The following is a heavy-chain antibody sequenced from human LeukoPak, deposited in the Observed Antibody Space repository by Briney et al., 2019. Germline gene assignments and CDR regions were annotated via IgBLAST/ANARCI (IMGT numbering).Heavy chain of an antibody. J-gene: IGHJ3*02. Sequence: PSETLSLTCTVSGGSITTYYWSWIRQPPGKGLEWIGYINCSGTTNYNPSLKSRVTISVDTSKNQFSLKLTSVTAADTAVYYCARPNDSGTYYRAFDIWGQGTMVTVSS. CDR1: GGSITTYY. CDR2: INCSGTT. CDR3: ARPNDSGTYYRAFDI. D-gene: IGHD3-10*01. V-gene: IGHV4-59*01.